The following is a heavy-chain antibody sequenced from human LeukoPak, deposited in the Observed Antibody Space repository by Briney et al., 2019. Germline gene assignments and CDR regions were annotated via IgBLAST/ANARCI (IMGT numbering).Heavy chain of an antibody. CDR1: GFTFSGYS. CDR2: ISSSSGTR. J-gene: IGHJ4*02. CDR3: ARRLTRLKSSSVAY. V-gene: IGHV3-48*01. Sequence: PGGSLRLSCAASGFTFSGYSMNWVRQAPGKGLEWVSYISSSSGTRYYTDSVQGRFTISRDNAKNSLYLEMNSLRAEDTAVYYCARRLTRLKSSSVAYWGQGTLVTVSS. D-gene: IGHD4/OR15-4a*01.